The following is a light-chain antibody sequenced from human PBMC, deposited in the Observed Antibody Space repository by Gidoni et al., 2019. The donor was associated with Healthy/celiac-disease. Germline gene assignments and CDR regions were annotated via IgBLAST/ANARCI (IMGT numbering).Light chain of an antibody. J-gene: IGKJ4*01. CDR2: WAS. V-gene: IGKV4-1*01. Sequence: DIVMTQYPDSLAESLGERATINCQSSQSVLYSSNNKYYLAWYQQQPGQPPMLLIYWASTRESVVPDRFSGSWSGTDFTLTISSLHAEDVAVYYCQQYNSTPLTFGGGTKVEIK. CDR1: QSVLYSSNNKYY. CDR3: QQYNSTPLT.